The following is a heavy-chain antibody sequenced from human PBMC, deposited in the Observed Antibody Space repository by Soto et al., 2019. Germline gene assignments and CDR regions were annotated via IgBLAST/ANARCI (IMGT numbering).Heavy chain of an antibody. CDR3: AKELGGSAKRWYVMDV. Sequence: EVQLLESGGGLVQPGGSLRLSCAASGFTFNNYAMTWVRQAQGKGLEWVSSISGSGGSTYYADSVRGRFTVSRDNSNNTLHLQMSRLRVEDTAIYYCAKELGGSAKRWYVMDVWGQGTTVTVFS. V-gene: IGHV3-23*01. D-gene: IGHD3-16*01. CDR2: ISGSGGST. J-gene: IGHJ6*02. CDR1: GFTFNNYA.